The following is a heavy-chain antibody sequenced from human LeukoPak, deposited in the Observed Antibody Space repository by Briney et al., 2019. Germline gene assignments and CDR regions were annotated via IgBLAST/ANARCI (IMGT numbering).Heavy chain of an antibody. Sequence: GGSLRPSFAASGSTFSSFAMTWARQAQAKGLEWVSIIPPSGSSTYYADSVKGRFTVSRDNSKNTLSLQMNSLRAEDTAVYFCARVNCSSSSCSYYFDSWGQGILVTVSS. CDR3: ARVNCSSSSCSYYFDS. CDR1: GSTFSSFA. V-gene: IGHV3-23*01. J-gene: IGHJ4*02. D-gene: IGHD2-2*01. CDR2: IPPSGSST.